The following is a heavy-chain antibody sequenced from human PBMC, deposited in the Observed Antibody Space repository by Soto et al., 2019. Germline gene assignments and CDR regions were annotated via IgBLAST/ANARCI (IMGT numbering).Heavy chain of an antibody. CDR2: ISGSGGST. D-gene: IGHD3-16*02. CDR3: AKDYQLYDYIWGSYRFEAPPDAFDI. J-gene: IGHJ3*02. CDR1: GFTFSSYA. Sequence: GGSLRLSCAASGFTFSSYAMSWVRQAPGKGLEWVSAISGSGGSTYYADSVKGRFTISRDNSKNTLYLQMNSLRAEDTAVYYCAKDYQLYDYIWGSYRFEAPPDAFDIWGQGTMVTVSS. V-gene: IGHV3-23*01.